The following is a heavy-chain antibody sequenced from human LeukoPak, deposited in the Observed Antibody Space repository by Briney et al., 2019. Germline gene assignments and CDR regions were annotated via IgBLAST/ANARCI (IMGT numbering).Heavy chain of an antibody. CDR2: ISYDGSNK. V-gene: IGHV3-30*14. J-gene: IGHJ4*02. CDR1: GFTFSSYA. Sequence: GGSLRLSCAASGFTFSSYAMHWVRQAPGKGLEWVAVISYDGSNKYYADSVKGRFTISRDNSKNTLYLQMNSLRAEDTAVYYCARDRGYYGSGTPGGYFDYWGQGTLVTVSS. CDR3: ARDRGYYGSGTPGGYFDY. D-gene: IGHD3-10*01.